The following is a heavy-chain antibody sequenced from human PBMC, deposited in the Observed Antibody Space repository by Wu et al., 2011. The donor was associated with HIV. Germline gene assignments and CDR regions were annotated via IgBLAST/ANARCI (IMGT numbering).Heavy chain of an antibody. Sequence: QVQLVQSGAEVKKPGSSVKVSCKASGDTFRSYAISWVRQAPGQGLEWMGWINPNSGGTNYAQKFQGRVTMTRDTSISTAFMELRSLRSDDTAVYYCARPYCSGGNCLGFDYWGQGTLVTVSS. CDR2: INPNSGGT. V-gene: IGHV1-2*02. CDR1: GDTFRSYA. J-gene: IGHJ4*02. CDR3: ARPYCSGGNCLGFDY. D-gene: IGHD2-15*01.